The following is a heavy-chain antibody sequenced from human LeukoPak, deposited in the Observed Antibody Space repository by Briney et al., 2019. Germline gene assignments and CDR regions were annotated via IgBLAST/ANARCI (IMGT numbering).Heavy chain of an antibody. D-gene: IGHD4-17*01. V-gene: IGHV4-59*08. Sequence: SETLSLTCTVSGGSISSYYWSWIRQPPGKGLEWIGYIYYSGSTNYNPSLKSRVTISVDTSKNQFSLKLSSVTAADTAVYYCARITTTVNAFDIWGQRTMVTVSS. CDR2: IYYSGST. CDR1: GGSISSYY. J-gene: IGHJ3*02. CDR3: ARITTTVNAFDI.